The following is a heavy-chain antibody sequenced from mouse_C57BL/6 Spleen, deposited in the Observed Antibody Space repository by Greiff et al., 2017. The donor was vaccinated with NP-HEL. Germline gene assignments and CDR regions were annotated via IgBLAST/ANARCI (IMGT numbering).Heavy chain of an antibody. V-gene: IGHV1-81*01. J-gene: IGHJ4*01. CDR1: GYTFTSYG. Sequence: QVQLQQSGAELARPGASVKLSCKASGYTFTSYGISWVKLRTGQGLEWIGEIYPRSGNTYYNEKFKGKATLTADKSSSTAYMELRSLTSEDSAVYFCARWDDGYPYYAMDYWGQGTSVTVSS. D-gene: IGHD2-3*01. CDR3: ARWDDGYPYYAMDY. CDR2: IYPRSGNT.